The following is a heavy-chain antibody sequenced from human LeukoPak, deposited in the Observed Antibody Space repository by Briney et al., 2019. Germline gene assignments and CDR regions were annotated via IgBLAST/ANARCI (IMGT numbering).Heavy chain of an antibody. Sequence: MPSETLSLTCTVSGGSISSGGYYWSWIRQHPGKGLEWIGYIYYSGSTYYNPSLKSRVTISVDTSKNQFSLKLSSVTAADTAMYYCARGDYYESSGQHDAFDIWGQGTMVTVSS. J-gene: IGHJ3*02. CDR1: GGSISSGGYY. CDR2: IYYSGST. D-gene: IGHD3-22*01. CDR3: ARGDYYESSGQHDAFDI. V-gene: IGHV4-31*03.